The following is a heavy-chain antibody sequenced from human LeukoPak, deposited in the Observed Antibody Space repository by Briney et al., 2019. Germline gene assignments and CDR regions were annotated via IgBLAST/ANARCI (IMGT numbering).Heavy chain of an antibody. J-gene: IGHJ1*01. CDR3: ARGGWYPESFQH. Sequence: KASETLSLTCTVSGGSISSYYWNWIRQPPGKGLEWIGYIYYSWSTNYNPSLKSRVTISVDTSKNQFSLKLSSVTAADTAVYYCARGGWYPESFQHWGQGALVTVSS. CDR1: GGSISSYY. CDR2: IYYSWST. D-gene: IGHD6-19*01. V-gene: IGHV4-59*01.